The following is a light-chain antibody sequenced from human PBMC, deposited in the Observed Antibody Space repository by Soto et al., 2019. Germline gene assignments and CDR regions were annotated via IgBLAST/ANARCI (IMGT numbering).Light chain of an antibody. Sequence: EIVLTQSPGTLSLSPGERATLSCRASQSVSRSYLAWYQQKPGQAPRLLIYGASTRATGIPARFSGSGSGTEFTLTISSLQSEDFAVYYCQQYNNWPPKTFGQGTKVDNK. CDR3: QQYNNWPPKT. CDR2: GAS. CDR1: QSVSRSY. J-gene: IGKJ1*01. V-gene: IGKV3-15*01.